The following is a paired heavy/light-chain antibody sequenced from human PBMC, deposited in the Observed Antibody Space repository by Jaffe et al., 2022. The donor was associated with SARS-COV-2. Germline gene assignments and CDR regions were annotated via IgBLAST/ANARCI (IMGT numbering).Light chain of an antibody. CDR3: GTWDSSLSARV. V-gene: IGLV1-51*01. Sequence: QSVLTQPPSVSAAPGQKVTISCSGSSSNIGNNYVSWYQQLPGTAPKLLIYDNNKRPSGIPDRFSGSKSGTSATLGITGLQTGDEADYYCGTWDSSLSARVFGGGTKLTVL. J-gene: IGLJ3*02. CDR2: DNN. CDR1: SSNIGNNY.
Heavy chain of an antibody. D-gene: IGHD2-8*01. J-gene: IGHJ5*02. Sequence: QLQLQESGPGLVKPSETLSLTCTVSGGSISSSSYYWGWIRQPPGKGLEWIGSIYYSGSTYYNPSLKSRVTISVDTSKNQFSLKLSSVTAADTAVYYCARVYCTNGVCYKGRHNWFDPWGQGTLVTVSS. V-gene: IGHV4-39*01. CDR2: IYYSGST. CDR3: ARVYCTNGVCYKGRHNWFDP. CDR1: GGSISSSSYY.